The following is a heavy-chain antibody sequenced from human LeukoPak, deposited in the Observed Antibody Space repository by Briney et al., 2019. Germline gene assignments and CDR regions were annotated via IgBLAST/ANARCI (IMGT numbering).Heavy chain of an antibody. CDR1: GVSVSDGRHY. D-gene: IGHD2-2*01. V-gene: IGHV4-31*03. CDR2: KYYSGSA. J-gene: IGHJ3*02. Sequence: PSQTLSLTCSVSGVSVSDGRHYWTWIRQHPGKGLEWIGYKYYSGSAKYNPSLKSRLTISIDTSKNQFSLQLSSVTAADTATYYCATPYCSSLSCLDVFNMWGQGTRVTVSS. CDR3: ATPYCSSLSCLDVFNM.